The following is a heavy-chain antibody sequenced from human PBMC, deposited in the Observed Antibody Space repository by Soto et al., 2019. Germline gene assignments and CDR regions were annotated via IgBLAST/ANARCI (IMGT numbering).Heavy chain of an antibody. CDR2: IYYSGST. D-gene: IGHD1-26*01. Sequence: QVQLQESGPGLVKPSETLSLTCTVSGGSIRSYYLRWIRQSPGKGLEWIGYIYYSGSTYYNPSLKSRVAISVDTSKNQFSLELSSVTAADTAVYFCEGERGYYYWGHGTLVPVSS. CDR3: EGERGYYY. V-gene: IGHV4-59*01. CDR1: GGSIRSYY. J-gene: IGHJ4*01.